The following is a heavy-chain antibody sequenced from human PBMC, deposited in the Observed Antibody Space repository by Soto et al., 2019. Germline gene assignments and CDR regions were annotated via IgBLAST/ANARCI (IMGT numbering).Heavy chain of an antibody. D-gene: IGHD3-22*01. V-gene: IGHV4-34*01. CDR3: ARQIYDSDTGPNFQYYFDS. CDR1: GGSFSGYY. J-gene: IGHJ4*02. Sequence: SETLSLTCGVYGGSFSGYYWSWIRQPPGKGLEWIGEINHSGSTNYNPPLKSRVTISVDTSKNQFSLKLSSVTAADTAVYYCARQIYDSDTGPNFQYYFDSWGQGTPVTVSS. CDR2: INHSGST.